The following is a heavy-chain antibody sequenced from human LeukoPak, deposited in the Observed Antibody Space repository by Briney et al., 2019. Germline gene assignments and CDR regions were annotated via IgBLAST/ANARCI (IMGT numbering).Heavy chain of an antibody. CDR3: ATSINYNDYAFDS. CDR2: FDPEDGQT. J-gene: IGHJ4*02. CDR1: GNTLSVFS. Sequence: ASVKVSCKVSGNTLSVFSIHWVRQAPGKGLEWMGGFDPEDGQTVYAETFQDRVTMTEDSSTGTAYMDLHTLRSEDTAIYYCATSINYNDYAFDSWGQGTLVTVSS. D-gene: IGHD4-17*01. V-gene: IGHV1-24*01.